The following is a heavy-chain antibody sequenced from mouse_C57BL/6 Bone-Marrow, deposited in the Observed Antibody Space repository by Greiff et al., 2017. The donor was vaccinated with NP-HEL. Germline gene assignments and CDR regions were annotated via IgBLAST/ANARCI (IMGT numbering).Heavy chain of an antibody. CDR3: ARDPLITTVPCYWYFDV. CDR2: INYDGSST. J-gene: IGHJ1*03. D-gene: IGHD1-1*01. V-gene: IGHV5-16*01. CDR1: GFTFSDYY. Sequence: EVMLVESEGGLVQPGSSMKLSCTASGFTFSDYYMAWVRQVPEKGLEWVANINYDGSSTYYLDSLKSRFIISRDNAKKILYLQMSSLKSEDTATYYCARDPLITTVPCYWYFDVWGTGTTVTVSS.